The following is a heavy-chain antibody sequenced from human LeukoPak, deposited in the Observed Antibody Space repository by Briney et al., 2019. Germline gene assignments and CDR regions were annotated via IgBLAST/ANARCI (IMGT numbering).Heavy chain of an antibody. CDR2: IYSSGNT. CDR1: GFTLGSQA. Sequence: GGSLRLSCVASGFTLGSQAMSWVRQAPGKGLEWVSFIYSSGNTYYADSVKGRFTISKDNSKNTLYLQMNILRAEDTAVYYCARRAGGYSHPYDYWGQGNLVTVSS. V-gene: IGHV3-53*01. J-gene: IGHJ4*02. D-gene: IGHD4-23*01. CDR3: ARRAGGYSHPYDY.